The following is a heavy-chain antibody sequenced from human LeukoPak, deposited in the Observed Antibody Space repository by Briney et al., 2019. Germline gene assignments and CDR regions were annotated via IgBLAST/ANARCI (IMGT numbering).Heavy chain of an antibody. Sequence: SQTLSLTCTVSGGSISSGGYYWSWIRQHPGKGLEWIGYIYYSGSTNYNPSLKSRVTISVDTSKNQFSLKLSSVTAADTAVYYCARDPLPYYDFWSGSPLDAFDIWGQGTMVTVSS. V-gene: IGHV4-31*03. CDR3: ARDPLPYYDFWSGSPLDAFDI. CDR2: IYYSGST. J-gene: IGHJ3*02. CDR1: GGSISSGGYY. D-gene: IGHD3-3*01.